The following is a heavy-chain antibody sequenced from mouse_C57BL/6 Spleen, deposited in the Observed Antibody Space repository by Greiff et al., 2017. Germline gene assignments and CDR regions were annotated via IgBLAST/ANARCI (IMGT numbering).Heavy chain of an antibody. CDR3: AREGDSSAWFAY. CDR2: IYPGSGNT. J-gene: IGHJ3*01. V-gene: IGHV1-76*01. CDR1: GYTFTDYY. D-gene: IGHD3-2*02. Sequence: QVQLQQSGAELVRPGASVKLSCKASGYTFTDYYINWVKQRPGQGLEWIARIYPGSGNTYYNEKFKGKATLTAEKSSSTAYMQLSSLTSEDSAVYFCAREGDSSAWFAYWGQGTLVTVSA.